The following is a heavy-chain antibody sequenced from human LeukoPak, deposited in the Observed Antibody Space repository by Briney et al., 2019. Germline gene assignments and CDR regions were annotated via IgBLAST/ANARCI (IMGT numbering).Heavy chain of an antibody. J-gene: IGHJ5*02. CDR3: AKGLITFDP. D-gene: IGHD3-22*01. CDR1: GFTFSSYA. Sequence: PGGSLRHSCAPSGFTFSSYAMSWARQPPGKGREWVSAISGSGGSTYYADSVKGRFTISRDNSKNTLYLQMNSVRAEDTAVYYCAKGLITFDPWGQGTLVTVSS. V-gene: IGHV3-23*01. CDR2: ISGSGGST.